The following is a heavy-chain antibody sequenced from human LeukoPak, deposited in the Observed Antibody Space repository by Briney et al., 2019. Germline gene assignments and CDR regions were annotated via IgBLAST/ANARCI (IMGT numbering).Heavy chain of an antibody. V-gene: IGHV4-39*01. CDR2: IYYSGST. CDR3: ARHEIRIYYGSGTLNWFDP. CDR1: GGSISSSSYY. Sequence: SETLSLTCTVSGGSISSSSYYWGWIRQPPGKGLEWIGSIYYSGSTYYNPSLKRRVTISVDTSKNRFSLKLNSVTAADTAVYYCARHEIRIYYGSGTLNWFDPWGQGTLVTVSS. D-gene: IGHD3-10*01. J-gene: IGHJ5*02.